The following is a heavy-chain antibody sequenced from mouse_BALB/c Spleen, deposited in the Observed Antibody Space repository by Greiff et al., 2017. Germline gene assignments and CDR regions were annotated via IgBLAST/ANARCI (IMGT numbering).Heavy chain of an antibody. CDR2: ISSGGSYT. V-gene: IGHV5-9-1*01. CDR3: ARAWSGDAMDY. CDR1: GFTFSSYA. J-gene: IGHJ4*01. D-gene: IGHD1-1*02. Sequence: EVMLVESGGGLVKPGGSLKLSCAASGFTFSSYAMSWVRQPPEKRLEWVATISSGGSYTYYPDSVKGRFTISRDNAKNTLYLQMSSLRSEDTAMYYCARAWSGDAMDYWGQGTSVTVSS.